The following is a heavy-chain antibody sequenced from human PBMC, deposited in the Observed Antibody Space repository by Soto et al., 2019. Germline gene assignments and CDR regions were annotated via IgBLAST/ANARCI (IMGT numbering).Heavy chain of an antibody. J-gene: IGHJ5*02. CDR3: ARGMYKSGWNLDL. Sequence: SETLSLTCTVSGAALSSGGYFYTWVRQPPGKGLEWLGYIYYSGGTNYNPSLKSRVTISLNKSKTQFSLRLISVTAADTAVYYCARGMYKSGWNLDLWGQGIVVIVYS. CDR2: IYYSGGT. CDR1: GAALSSGGYF. D-gene: IGHD6-19*01. V-gene: IGHV4-61*08.